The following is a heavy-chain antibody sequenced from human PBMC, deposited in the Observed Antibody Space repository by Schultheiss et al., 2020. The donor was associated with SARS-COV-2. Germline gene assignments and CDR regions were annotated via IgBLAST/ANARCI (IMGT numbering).Heavy chain of an antibody. CDR3: AKEGDRTVAGPNWFDP. CDR2: ISSSSSYI. V-gene: IGHV3-21*04. CDR1: GFAFSSYG. Sequence: GGSLRLSCAASGFAFSSYGMHWVRQAPGKGLEWVSSISSSSSYIYYADSVKGRFTISRDNAKKLLFLQMNSLRAEDTAVYYCAKEGDRTVAGPNWFDPWGQGTLVTVSS. D-gene: IGHD6-19*01. J-gene: IGHJ5*02.